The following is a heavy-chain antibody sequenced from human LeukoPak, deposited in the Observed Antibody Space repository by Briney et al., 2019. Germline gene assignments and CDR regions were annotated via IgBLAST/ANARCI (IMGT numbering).Heavy chain of an antibody. CDR1: GFTFSRYA. J-gene: IGHJ6*02. D-gene: IGHD3-9*01. Sequence: GGSLRLSCTASGFTFSRYAMSWVRQAPGKGLEWVSAISGSGGSTYYADSVKGRFTISRDNSKNTLYLQMNSLRAEDTAVYYCAKRIRMGYYDILTGPPLGMDVWGQGTTVTVSS. CDR2: ISGSGGST. CDR3: AKRIRMGYYDILTGPPLGMDV. V-gene: IGHV3-23*01.